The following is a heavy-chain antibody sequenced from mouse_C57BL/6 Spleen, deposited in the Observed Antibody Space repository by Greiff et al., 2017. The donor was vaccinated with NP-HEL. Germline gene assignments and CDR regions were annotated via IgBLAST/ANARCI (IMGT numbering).Heavy chain of an antibody. CDR2: ISSGGSYT. CDR1: GFTFSSYG. CDR3: ARTDTLDY. V-gene: IGHV5-6*01. J-gene: IGHJ2*01. Sequence: EVNVVESGGDLVKPGGSLKLSCAASGFTFSSYGMSWVRQTPDKRLEWVATISSGGSYTYYPDSVKGRFTISRDNAKNTLYLQMSSLKSEDTAMYYCARTDTLDYWGQGTTLTVSS.